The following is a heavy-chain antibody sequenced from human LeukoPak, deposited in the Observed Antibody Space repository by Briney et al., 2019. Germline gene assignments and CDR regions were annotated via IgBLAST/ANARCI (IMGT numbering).Heavy chain of an antibody. CDR2: IYYSGST. CDR1: GGSISSSSYY. Sequence: SETLSLTCTVSGGSISSSSYYWGWIRQPPGKGLEWIGSIYYSGSTYYNPSLKSRVTISVDTSKNQFSLKLSSVTAADTAVYCCARHWGMVRGSFDYWGQGTLVTVSS. D-gene: IGHD3-10*01. CDR3: ARHWGMVRGSFDY. V-gene: IGHV4-39*01. J-gene: IGHJ4*02.